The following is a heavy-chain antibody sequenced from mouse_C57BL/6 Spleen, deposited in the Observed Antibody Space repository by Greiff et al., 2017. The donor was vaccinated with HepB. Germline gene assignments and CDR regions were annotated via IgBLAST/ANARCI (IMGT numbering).Heavy chain of an antibody. D-gene: IGHD2-3*01. CDR2: IDPETGGT. Sequence: QVQLKESGAELVRPGASVTLSCKASGYTFTDYEMHWVKQTPVHGLEWIGAIDPETGGTAYNQKFKGKAILTADKSSSTAYMELRSLTSEDSAVYYCTREGGYYPFAYWGQGTLVTVSA. V-gene: IGHV1-15*01. J-gene: IGHJ3*01. CDR3: TREGGYYPFAY. CDR1: GYTFTDYE.